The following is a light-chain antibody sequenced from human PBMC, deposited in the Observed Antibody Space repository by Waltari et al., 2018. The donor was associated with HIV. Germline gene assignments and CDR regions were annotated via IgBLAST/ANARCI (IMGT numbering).Light chain of an antibody. CDR3: QAWDSSAVV. CDR1: KLGDKY. CDR2: QDN. J-gene: IGLJ2*01. V-gene: IGLV3-1*01. Sequence: SYELTQPPSVSVSPGQTARIACSADKLGDKYTSWYQQKPGQSPVLVIYQDNKRPSGIPDRFSGSNSGNTATLIISGAQAMDEADYFCQAWDSSAVVFGGGTKLTVL.